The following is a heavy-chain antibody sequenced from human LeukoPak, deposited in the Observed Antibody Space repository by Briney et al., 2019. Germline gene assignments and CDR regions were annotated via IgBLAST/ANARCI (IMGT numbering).Heavy chain of an antibody. Sequence: SETLSLTCTVSGYSISSGYYRGWIRPPPGKGLEWIGSIYHSGSTYYNPSLKSRVTISVDRSKNQFSLKLSSVTAADTAVYYCARDRGGSTFDYWGQGTLVTVSS. CDR3: ARDRGGSTFDY. J-gene: IGHJ4*02. D-gene: IGHD3-16*01. CDR2: IYHSGST. CDR1: GYSISSGYY. V-gene: IGHV4-38-2*02.